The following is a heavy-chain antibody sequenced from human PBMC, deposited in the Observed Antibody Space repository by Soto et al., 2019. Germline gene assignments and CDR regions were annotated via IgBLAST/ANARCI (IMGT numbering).Heavy chain of an antibody. Sequence: EVQLVESGGGLVQPGGSLRLSCTASGFTFSTYPMYWVRQAPGKGLEWVSYISGGSTTIYYADSVKGRFTISRDNAKISLYLQMNSRRDDDTAVYSCARSLGELSYRPYWGQGTLVTVSA. CDR3: ARSLGELSYRPY. CDR1: GFTFSTYP. D-gene: IGHD3-16*02. CDR2: ISGGSTTI. J-gene: IGHJ4*02. V-gene: IGHV3-48*02.